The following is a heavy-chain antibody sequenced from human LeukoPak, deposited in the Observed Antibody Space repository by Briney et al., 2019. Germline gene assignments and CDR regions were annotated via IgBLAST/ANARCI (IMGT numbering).Heavy chain of an antibody. CDR2: ISSSSSYI. CDR1: GFTFSSYS. J-gene: IGHJ3*02. V-gene: IGHV3-21*01. D-gene: IGHD4-23*01. CDR3: AREGYGGTSDAFDI. Sequence: PGGSLRLSCAASGFTFSSYSMNGVRQAPGKGLEWVSSISSSSSYIYYADSVKGRFTIPRDAAKKSLYLQMTSLGVEDTAVYYCAREGYGGTSDAFDIWGQGTMVTVSS.